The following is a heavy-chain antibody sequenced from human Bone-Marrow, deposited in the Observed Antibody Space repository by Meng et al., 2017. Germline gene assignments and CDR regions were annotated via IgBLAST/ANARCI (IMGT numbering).Heavy chain of an antibody. Sequence: SETLSLTCTVSGGSISSYYWSWIRQPPGKGLEWIGYIYYSGSTNYNPSLKSRVTISVDTSKNQFSLKLSSVTAADTAVYYCARDEGGVVLGALDIWGQGTMVTVSS. CDR3: ARDEGGVVLGALDI. CDR1: GGSISSYY. V-gene: IGHV4-59*01. CDR2: IYYSGST. D-gene: IGHD3-10*01. J-gene: IGHJ3*02.